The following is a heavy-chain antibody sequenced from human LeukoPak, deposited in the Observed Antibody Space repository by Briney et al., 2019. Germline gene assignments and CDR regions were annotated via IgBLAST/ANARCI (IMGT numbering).Heavy chain of an antibody. D-gene: IGHD1-26*01. CDR1: GFTFSSYS. CDR2: ISSSSSTI. CDR3: ARTRGVGATRDFDY. V-gene: IGHV3-48*01. Sequence: PGGSLRLSCAASGFTFSSYSTNWVRQAPGKGLEWVSYISSSSSTIYYADSVKGRFTISRDNAKNSLYLQMNSLRAEDTAVYYCARTRGVGATRDFDYWGQGTLVTVSS. J-gene: IGHJ4*02.